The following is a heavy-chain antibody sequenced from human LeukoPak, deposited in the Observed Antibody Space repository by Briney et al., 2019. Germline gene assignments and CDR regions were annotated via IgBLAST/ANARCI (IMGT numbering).Heavy chain of an antibody. CDR2: ISAYNGNT. CDR3: ARDGTYCGGDCYLFDY. V-gene: IGHV1-18*01. J-gene: IGHJ4*02. CDR1: GYTFTSYG. D-gene: IGHD2-21*02. Sequence: GASVKVSCKASGYTFTSYGISWVRQAPGQGLEWMGWISAYNGNTNYAQKLQGRVTMTTDKSTSTAYMELSSLRSEDTAVYYCARDGTYCGGDCYLFDYWGQGTLVTVSS.